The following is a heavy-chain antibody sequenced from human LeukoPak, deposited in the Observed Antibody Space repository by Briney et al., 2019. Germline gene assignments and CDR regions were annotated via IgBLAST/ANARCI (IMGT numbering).Heavy chain of an antibody. CDR3: ARDVGAAAPDAFDI. V-gene: IGHV3-21*01. D-gene: IGHD1-26*01. J-gene: IGHJ3*02. CDR2: ISTSSNYI. CDR1: GFTFSTYN. Sequence: GESLKISCAASGFTFSTYNMNWVRQAPGKGPEWVSSISTSSNYIYYADSVKGRFTISRDNAKNSLHLQMNSLRVEDTDVYYCARDVGAAAPDAFDIWGQGTMVTVSS.